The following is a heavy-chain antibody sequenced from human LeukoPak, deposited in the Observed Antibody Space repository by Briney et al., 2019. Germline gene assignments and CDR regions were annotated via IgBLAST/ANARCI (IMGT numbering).Heavy chain of an antibody. CDR3: TTDIGSYYPPELLDY. Sequence: AGGSLRLSCAASGFTFSSYGMHWVRQAPGKGLEWVAVISYDGSNKYYADSVKGRFTISRDNSKNTLYLQMNSLKTEDTAVYYCTTDIGSYYPPELLDYWGQGTLVTVSS. V-gene: IGHV3-30*03. CDR2: ISYDGSNK. CDR1: GFTFSSYG. D-gene: IGHD1-26*01. J-gene: IGHJ4*02.